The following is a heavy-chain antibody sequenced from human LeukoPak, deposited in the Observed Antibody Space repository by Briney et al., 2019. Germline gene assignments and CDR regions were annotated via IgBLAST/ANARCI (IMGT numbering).Heavy chain of an antibody. CDR3: VRSYYYDSSGYFFDY. Sequence: SGPTLVNPTQTLTLTCTFSGFSLSTSGMCVSWIRQPPGKALEWLARVDWDDDKYYSTSLKTRLTISKDTSKSQVVLTMTNMGPVDTATYYCVRSYYYDSSGYFFDYWGQGTLVTVSS. CDR1: GFSLSTSGMC. J-gene: IGHJ4*02. CDR2: VDWDDDK. D-gene: IGHD3-22*01. V-gene: IGHV2-70*11.